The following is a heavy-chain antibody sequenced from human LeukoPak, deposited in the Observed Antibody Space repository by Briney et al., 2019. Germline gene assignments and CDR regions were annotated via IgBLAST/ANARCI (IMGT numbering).Heavy chain of an antibody. J-gene: IGHJ4*02. V-gene: IGHV3-23*01. CDR1: GFTLSTYA. CDR3: AKAPVTSCRGAYCYPFDS. CDR2: TSSGDAGT. Sequence: GGSLRLSCAASGFTLSTYAMSWVRQTPGKGLEWVAATSSGDAGTYHADSVRGRFTISRDNSKNTLYLQMNSLRAEDAAVYFCAKAPVTSCRGAYCYPFDSWGQGTLVTVSS. D-gene: IGHD2-21*01.